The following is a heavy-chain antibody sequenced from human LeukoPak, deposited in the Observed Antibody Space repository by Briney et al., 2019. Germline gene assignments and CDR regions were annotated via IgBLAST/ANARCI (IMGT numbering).Heavy chain of an antibody. V-gene: IGHV3-9*01. Sequence: GGSLRLSCAASGFTFDDYAMHWVRHAPGKGLEWVSGISWNSGSIGYADSVKGRFTISRDNAKNSLYLQMNSLRAEDTALYYCAKSVAGRVFDYWGQGTLVTVSS. D-gene: IGHD6-19*01. J-gene: IGHJ4*02. CDR1: GFTFDDYA. CDR2: ISWNSGSI. CDR3: AKSVAGRVFDY.